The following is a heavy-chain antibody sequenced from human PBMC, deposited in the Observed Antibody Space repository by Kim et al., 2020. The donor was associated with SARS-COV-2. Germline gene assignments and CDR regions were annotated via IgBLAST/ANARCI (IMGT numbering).Heavy chain of an antibody. V-gene: IGHV3-21*01. CDR2: ISSSSSYI. CDR1: GFTFSSYS. CDR3: ASLPPAGAKGAGYYYYGMDV. D-gene: IGHD1-26*01. J-gene: IGHJ6*02. Sequence: GGSLRLSCAASGFTFSSYSMNWVRQAPGKGLEWVSSISSSSSYIYYADSVKGRFTISRDNAKNSLYLQMNSLRAEDTAVYYCASLPPAGAKGAGYYYYGMDVWGQGTTVTVSS.